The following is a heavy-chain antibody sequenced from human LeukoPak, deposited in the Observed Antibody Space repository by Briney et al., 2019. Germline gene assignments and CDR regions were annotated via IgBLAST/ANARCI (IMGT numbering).Heavy chain of an antibody. J-gene: IGHJ4*02. Sequence: SQTLSLTCTVSGGSIGSGAYYWTWIRQHPGKGLEWIGYIYYNGSTYYNPTLKSRVTISIDTSKNQFSLKLSSVTAADTAVYYCARARDYGDYGYFDFWGQGPLVTVSS. CDR2: IYYNGST. CDR1: GGSIGSGAYY. CDR3: ARARDYGDYGYFDF. D-gene: IGHD4-17*01. V-gene: IGHV4-31*03.